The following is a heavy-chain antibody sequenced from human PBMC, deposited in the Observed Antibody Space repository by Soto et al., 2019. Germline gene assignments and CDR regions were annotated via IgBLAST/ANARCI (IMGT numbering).Heavy chain of an antibody. CDR3: ARVSGSGSYCKD. CDR1: GGSFSGYY. J-gene: IGHJ4*02. V-gene: IGHV4-34*01. D-gene: IGHD3-10*01. Sequence: QVQLQQWGAGLLKPSETLSLTCAVYGGSFSGYYWSWIRQPPGKGLEWIGEINHSGSTNYNPSLKSRVTISVDTSKNQFSLKLSSVTAPDTAVYYCARVSGSGSYCKDWGQGTLVTVSS. CDR2: INHSGST.